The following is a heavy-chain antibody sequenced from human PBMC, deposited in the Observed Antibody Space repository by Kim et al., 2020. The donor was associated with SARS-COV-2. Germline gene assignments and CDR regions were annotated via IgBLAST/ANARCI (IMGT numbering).Heavy chain of an antibody. D-gene: IGHD4-4*01. J-gene: IGHJ4*02. Sequence: SLKRRGTISVDTSKNQFSLKLSSVTAADTAVYYCAIYRDDYSNQQPFFDYWGQGTLVTVSS. CDR3: AIYRDDYSNQQPFFDY. V-gene: IGHV4-39*01.